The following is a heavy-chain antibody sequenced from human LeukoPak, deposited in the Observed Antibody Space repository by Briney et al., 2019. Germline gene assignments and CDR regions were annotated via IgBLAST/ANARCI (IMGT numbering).Heavy chain of an antibody. CDR2: INPNSGGT. J-gene: IGHJ4*02. Sequence: ASVKVSCKASGYTFTGYYMHWVRQAPGQGLEWMGWINPNSGGTNYAQKFQGRVTMTRDTSISTAYMELSRLRSDDTAVYYCQIMGYLEWKAIDYWGQEALVTVSS. D-gene: IGHD2-8*01. CDR1: GYTFTGYY. V-gene: IGHV1-2*02. CDR3: QIMGYLEWKAIDY.